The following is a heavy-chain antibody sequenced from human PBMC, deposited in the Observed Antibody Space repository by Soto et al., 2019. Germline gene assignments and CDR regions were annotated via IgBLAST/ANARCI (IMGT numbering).Heavy chain of an antibody. CDR1: GFTFSAFE. CDR3: ARESGGTGLDV. CDR2: IYNSGSTM. D-gene: IGHD1-1*01. Sequence: GGSLRLSCAASGFTFSAFEMNWVRQAPGKGLEWLSYIYNSGSTMTYADSVKGRFAISRDNAKNSLYLEMYSLRAEETAVYYCARESGGTGLDVWGQGTTVTVSS. V-gene: IGHV3-48*03. J-gene: IGHJ6*02.